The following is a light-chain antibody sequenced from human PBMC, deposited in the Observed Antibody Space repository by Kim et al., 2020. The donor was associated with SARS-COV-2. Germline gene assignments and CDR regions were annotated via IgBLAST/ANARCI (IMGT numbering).Light chain of an antibody. CDR2: AAS. CDR3: QQYGSSPLT. V-gene: IGKV3-20*01. CDR1: QSVASSY. J-gene: IGKJ1*01. Sequence: EIVLTQSPGTLSLSPGERATLSCGASQSVASSYLACYQQGPGQAPSLLIYAASIRATGIPDWFSGSGSGTDFSPTISTVQPEDFSPYYCQQYGSSPLTFGQGTKVDIK.